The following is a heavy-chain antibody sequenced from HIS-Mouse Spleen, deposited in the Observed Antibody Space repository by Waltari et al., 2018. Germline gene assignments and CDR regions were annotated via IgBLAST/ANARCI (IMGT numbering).Heavy chain of an antibody. Sequence: EVQLVESGGGLIQPGGSLRLSCAASGFTVSSNYMSWVRRAPGKGVGWFSVIYSVSSTYYADSVKGRVTISRDKSKNTLELQMNSLRAEDTAVYYCARGSVSGSGCSPFDYWGQGTLVTVSS. CDR1: GFTVSSNY. J-gene: IGHJ4*02. CDR2: IYSVSST. V-gene: IGHV3-53*01. CDR3: ARGSVSGSGCSPFDY. D-gene: IGHD6-19*01.